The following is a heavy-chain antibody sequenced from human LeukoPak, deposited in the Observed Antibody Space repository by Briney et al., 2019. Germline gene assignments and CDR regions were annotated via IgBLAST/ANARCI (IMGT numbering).Heavy chain of an antibody. D-gene: IGHD6-19*01. CDR1: SGSFRGYY. CDR3: ARDNGAVANFDY. Sequence: SETLSLTCAVYSGSFRGYYWSWIRQPPGKGLDWIGEINHSGSTNYNPSLKSRVTISVDTSKNQFSLKLSSVTAADTAVYYCARDNGAVANFDYWGQGTLVTVSS. CDR2: INHSGST. V-gene: IGHV4-34*01. J-gene: IGHJ4*02.